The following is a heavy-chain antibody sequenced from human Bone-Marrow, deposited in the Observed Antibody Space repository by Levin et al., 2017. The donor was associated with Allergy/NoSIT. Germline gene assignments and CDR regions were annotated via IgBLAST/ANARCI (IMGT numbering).Heavy chain of an antibody. CDR2: TRNKGKSYTT. CDR3: TRLYSGSYSH. J-gene: IGHJ4*02. CDR1: GFTFSDHY. V-gene: IGHV3-72*01. Sequence: GGSLRLSCAASGFTFSDHYMDWVRQAPGKGLEWVGRTRNKGKSYTTEYAASVKGRFTISRDDSKNSLYLQMNSLKTEDTAVYYCTRLYSGSYSHWGQGTLVTVSS. D-gene: IGHD1-26*01.